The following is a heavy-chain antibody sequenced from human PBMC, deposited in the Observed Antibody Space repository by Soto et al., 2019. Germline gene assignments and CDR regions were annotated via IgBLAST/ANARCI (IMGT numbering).Heavy chain of an antibody. D-gene: IGHD2-15*01. V-gene: IGHV3-30*18. Sequence: GGSLRLSCVGSGFTFSSYGMHWVRQAPGKGLEWVAVISYDGRNEHYADSVKGRLTISRDNSRNTVYLEMNSLTAEDTAVYYCAKDRIVVASVMLGYGMDVWGQGTTVTVSS. CDR2: ISYDGRNE. CDR1: GFTFSSYG. CDR3: AKDRIVVASVMLGYGMDV. J-gene: IGHJ6*02.